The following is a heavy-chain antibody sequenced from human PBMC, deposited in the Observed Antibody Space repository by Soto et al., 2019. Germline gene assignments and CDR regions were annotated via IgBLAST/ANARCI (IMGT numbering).Heavy chain of an antibody. J-gene: IGHJ4*02. CDR3: ARGGRGYSYGSQYYFDY. V-gene: IGHV3-33*01. D-gene: IGHD5-18*01. CDR2: IWYDGSNK. CDR1: GFTFSSYG. Sequence: SGGSLRLSCAASGFTFSSYGMHWVRQAPGKGLEWVAVIWYDGSNKYYADSVKGRFTISRDNSKNTLYLQMNSLRAEDTAVYYCARGGRGYSYGSQYYFDYWGQGTLVTVSS.